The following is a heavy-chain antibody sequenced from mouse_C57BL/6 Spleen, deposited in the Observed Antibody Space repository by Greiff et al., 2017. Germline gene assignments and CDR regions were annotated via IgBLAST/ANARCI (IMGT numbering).Heavy chain of an antibody. Sequence: VQLLQPGAELVKPGASVKLSCKASGYTFTSYWMKWVHQRPGKGLEWIGQIYPSDSYTNYNQKFKGKATLTADTSSSTAYMQHSSLTSEDSAFYYCARGICDGYYVGYAMDYWGQGTSVTVSS. CDR2: IYPSDSYT. J-gene: IGHJ4*01. D-gene: IGHD2-3*01. CDR1: GYTFTSYW. CDR3: ARGICDGYYVGYAMDY. V-gene: IGHV1-50*01.